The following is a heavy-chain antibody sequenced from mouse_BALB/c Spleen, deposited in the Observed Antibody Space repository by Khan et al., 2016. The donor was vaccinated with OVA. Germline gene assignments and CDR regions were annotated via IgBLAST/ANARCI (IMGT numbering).Heavy chain of an antibody. J-gene: IGHJ4*01. Sequence: EVQLQQSGPELVKPGASVKISCKTSGYTFIEYTLHWVKQSHGKSLEWIGVINPQNGVTSYNQNFKGKATLTVDKSSSTAYMEFRSLTSEDSAVYYCARDAGRYWGQGTSVTVSS. CDR2: INPQNGVT. CDR3: ARDAGRY. V-gene: IGHV1-18*01. D-gene: IGHD3-3*01. CDR1: GYTFIEYT.